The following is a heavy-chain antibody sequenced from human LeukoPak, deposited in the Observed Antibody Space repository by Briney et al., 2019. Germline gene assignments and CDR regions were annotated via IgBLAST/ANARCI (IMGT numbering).Heavy chain of an antibody. D-gene: IGHD5-18*01. J-gene: IGHJ4*02. V-gene: IGHV3-21*01. CDR3: ARADTAMVNFDY. CDR1: GFTFSSHS. CDR2: ISSSSSYI. Sequence: GGSLRLSCAASGFTFSSHSMNWVRQAPGKGLEWVSSISSSSSYIYYADSVKGRFTISRDNAKNSLYLQMNSLRAEDTAVYYCARADTAMVNFDYWGQGTLVTVSS.